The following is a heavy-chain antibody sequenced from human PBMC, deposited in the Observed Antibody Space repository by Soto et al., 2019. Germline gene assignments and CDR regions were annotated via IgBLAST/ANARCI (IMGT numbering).Heavy chain of an antibody. J-gene: IGHJ6*02. Sequence: SQTLSLTCAISGDSVSSNSAAWNWIRQSPSRGLGWLGRTYYRSKWYNDYAVSVKSRITINPDTSKNQFSPQLNSVTPEDTAVYYCARDLSVATIGNWDGMDVWGQGTTVTVYS. CDR1: GDSVSSNSAA. D-gene: IGHD5-12*01. CDR2: TYYRSKWYN. V-gene: IGHV6-1*01. CDR3: ARDLSVATIGNWDGMDV.